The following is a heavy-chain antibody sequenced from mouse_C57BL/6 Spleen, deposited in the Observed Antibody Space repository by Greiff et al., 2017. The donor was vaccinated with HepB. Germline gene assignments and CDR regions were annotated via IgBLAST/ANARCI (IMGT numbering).Heavy chain of an antibody. CDR2: IDPSDSYT. V-gene: IGHV1-59*01. J-gene: IGHJ1*03. CDR1: GYTFTSYW. D-gene: IGHD1-1*01. Sequence: VQFQQPGAELVRPGTSVKLSCKASGYTFTSYWMHWVKQRPGQGLEWIGVIDPSDSYTNYNQKFTGKATLTVDTASSKAYMQLRSLTSEDPAVYYCARARGAGSGWDWYFDVWGTGTTVTVSS. CDR3: ARARGAGSGWDWYFDV.